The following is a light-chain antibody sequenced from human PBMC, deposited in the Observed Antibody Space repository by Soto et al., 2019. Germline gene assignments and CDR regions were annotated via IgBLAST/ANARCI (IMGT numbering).Light chain of an antibody. CDR2: EVS. CDR3: CSYTTSSTLV. V-gene: IGLV2-14*01. CDR1: SSDVGGYNY. J-gene: IGLJ2*01. Sequence: QSALTQPASVSGSPGQSITISCTGTSSDVGGYNYVSWYRQHPGKAPKLMIFEVSNRPSGVSHRFSGSKSGNTASLTISGLLAEDEADYYCCSYTTSSTLVFGGGTKLTVL.